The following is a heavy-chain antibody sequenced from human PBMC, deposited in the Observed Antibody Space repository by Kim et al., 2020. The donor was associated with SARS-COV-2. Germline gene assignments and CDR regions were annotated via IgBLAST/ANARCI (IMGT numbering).Heavy chain of an antibody. CDR2: ISGSGGST. J-gene: IGHJ6*02. CDR1: GFTFSSYA. CDR3: VKQPRVVSYYYGMDV. D-gene: IGHD2-15*01. V-gene: IGHV3-23*01. Sequence: GGSLRLSCAASGFTFSSYAMSWVRQAPGKGLEWVSAISGSGGSTYYADSVKGRFTISRDNSKNTLYLQMNSLRAEDTAVYYCVKQPRVVSYYYGMDVWGQGTTVTVSS.